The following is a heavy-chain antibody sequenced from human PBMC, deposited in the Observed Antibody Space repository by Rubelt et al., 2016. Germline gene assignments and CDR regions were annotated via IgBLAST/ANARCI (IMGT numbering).Heavy chain of an antibody. CDR2: INAGNGNT. V-gene: IGHV1-3*01. CDR3: ARVIWGSGWSNNWFDP. J-gene: IGHJ5*02. D-gene: IGHD6-19*01. Sequence: QVQLVQSGAEVKKPGASVKVSCKASGYTFTSYAMHWVRQAPGQRLEWMGWINAGNGNTKYSQKFQGRVTITRDTSASTAYMELGSLRSEDTAVYYCARVIWGSGWSNNWFDPWGQGTLVTVSS. CDR1: GYTFTSYA.